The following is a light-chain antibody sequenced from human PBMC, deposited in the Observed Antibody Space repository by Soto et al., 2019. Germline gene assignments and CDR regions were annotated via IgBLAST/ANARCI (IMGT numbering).Light chain of an antibody. V-gene: IGLV2-8*01. CDR1: RSDVGSYNY. CDR3: SSYAGRTNVV. Sequence: QSALTQPPSASGSPGQSVTISCTGTRSDVGSYNYVSWYQQHPGKAPKLLIYEVTKRPSGVPDRCSGSKSGNTASLTVSGLQAEDEAEYYCSSYAGRTNVVFGGGTQLTVL. J-gene: IGLJ3*02. CDR2: EVT.